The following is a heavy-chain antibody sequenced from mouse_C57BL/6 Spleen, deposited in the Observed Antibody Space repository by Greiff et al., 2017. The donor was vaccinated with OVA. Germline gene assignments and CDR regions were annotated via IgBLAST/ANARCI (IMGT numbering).Heavy chain of an antibody. J-gene: IGHJ2*01. CDR3: ARYYGNYFYYVDY. CDR1: GYTFTSYW. V-gene: IGHV1-50*01. CDR2: IDPSDSYT. Sequence: VQLQQPGAELVKPGASVKLSCKASGYTFTSYWMQWVKQRPGQGLEWIGEIDPSDSYTNYNQKFKGKATLTVDTSSSTAYMQLSSLTSEDSAVYYCARYYGNYFYYVDYWGQGTTLTVSS. D-gene: IGHD2-1*01.